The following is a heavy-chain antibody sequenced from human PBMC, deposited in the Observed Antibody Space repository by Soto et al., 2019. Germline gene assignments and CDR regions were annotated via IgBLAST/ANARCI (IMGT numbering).Heavy chain of an antibody. CDR1: GDSISSTFW. CDR2: VYHSGST. Sequence: QAQLQQSGPGLVKPSGTLSLTCAVSGDSISSTFWWTWVRQPPGKGLEWIGEVYHSGSTRYNPSLKSRVTISVDKPNNQFSLKLSSMTGADTAVSYCATRPPQIVVTILPFPSWGQGTPVTVSS. CDR3: ATRPPQIVVTILPFPS. V-gene: IGHV4-4*02. J-gene: IGHJ5*02. D-gene: IGHD4-17*01.